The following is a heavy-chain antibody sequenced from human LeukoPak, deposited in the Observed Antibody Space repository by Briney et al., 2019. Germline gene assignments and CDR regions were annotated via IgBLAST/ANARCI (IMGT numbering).Heavy chain of an antibody. V-gene: IGHV3-23*01. CDR3: AKRPTDYYYMDV. Sequence: PGGSLRLSCAASGFTFSSYAMSWVRQAPGKGLEWVSAISGSGGSTYYADSVKGRFTISRDNSKNTLYLQMNSLRAEGTAVYYCAKRPTDYYYMDVWGKGTTVTVSS. CDR2: ISGSGGST. J-gene: IGHJ6*03. CDR1: GFTFSSYA.